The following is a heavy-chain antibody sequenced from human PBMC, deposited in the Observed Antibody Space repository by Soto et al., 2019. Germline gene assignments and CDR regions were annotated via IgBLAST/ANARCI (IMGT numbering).Heavy chain of an antibody. D-gene: IGHD6-19*01. V-gene: IGHV3-33*01. CDR2: IWYDGSNK. CDR1: GFTFSSYG. Sequence: GGSLRLSCAASGFTFSSYGMSWVRQAPAKGLEWVALIWYDGSNKVYADSVKGRFTISRDNSNNTVYLQMNNLRAEDTAVYYCARPAFGSYRQPSDLWGQGTLVTVSS. J-gene: IGHJ5*02. CDR3: ARPAFGSYRQPSDL.